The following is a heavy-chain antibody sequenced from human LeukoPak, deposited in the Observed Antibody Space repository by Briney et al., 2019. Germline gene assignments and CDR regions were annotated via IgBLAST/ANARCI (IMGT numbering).Heavy chain of an antibody. Sequence: PGGSLRLSCAAAGFTFSGYAMNWVRQAPGKGLEWVSGISGRGDNTYYADSVKGRFTISRDNPKNTLYLQMNSLRAEDTAVYYCAKAPILVSGSFDYWGQGVLVTVSS. CDR1: GFTFSGYA. CDR3: AKAPILVSGSFDY. V-gene: IGHV3-23*01. J-gene: IGHJ4*02. D-gene: IGHD5/OR15-5a*01. CDR2: ISGRGDNT.